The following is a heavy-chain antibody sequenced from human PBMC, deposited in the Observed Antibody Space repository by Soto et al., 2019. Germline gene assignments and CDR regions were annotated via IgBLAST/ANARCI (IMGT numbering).Heavy chain of an antibody. CDR3: ARLGLGYFYYYMDV. J-gene: IGHJ6*03. CDR1: GGSISSNIYY. D-gene: IGHD2-21*01. V-gene: IGHV4-39*01. Sequence: SETLSLTCTVSGGSISSNIYYWGWIRQPPGKGLEWIGNIFYSGSTYYNPSLKSRLTMSVDTSRNQFSLKLTSVTAADTAVYYCARLGLGYFYYYMDVWGKWTTVTVSS. CDR2: IFYSGST.